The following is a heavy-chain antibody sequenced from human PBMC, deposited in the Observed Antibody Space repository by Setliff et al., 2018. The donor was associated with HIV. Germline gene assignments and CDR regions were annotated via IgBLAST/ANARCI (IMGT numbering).Heavy chain of an antibody. CDR2: INHSGST. Sequence: SETLSLTCAVYGGSFSGYYWSWIRQPPGKGLEWIGEINHSGSTNYNPSLKSRVTISVDTSKNQFSLKLSSVTAADTAVYYCARGPPPNWDHDAFDIWGQGTMVTVSS. D-gene: IGHD7-27*01. CDR3: ARGPPPNWDHDAFDI. J-gene: IGHJ3*02. V-gene: IGHV4-34*01. CDR1: GGSFSGYY.